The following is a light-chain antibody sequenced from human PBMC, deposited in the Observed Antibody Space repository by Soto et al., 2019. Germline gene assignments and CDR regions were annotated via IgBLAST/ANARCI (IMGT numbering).Light chain of an antibody. CDR2: DAS. CDR3: QQYNSYWT. V-gene: IGKV1-5*01. Sequence: DIQMTQSPTSLSASVGDRVTITCRASQGISVYLNWYQQKPGKAPKLLIYDASTLESGVPSRFSGSGSGTEFTLTISSLQPDGFATYYCQQYNSYWTFGQGTKVDIK. CDR1: QGISVY. J-gene: IGKJ1*01.